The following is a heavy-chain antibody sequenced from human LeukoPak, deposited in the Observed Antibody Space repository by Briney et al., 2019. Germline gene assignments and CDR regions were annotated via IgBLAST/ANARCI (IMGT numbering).Heavy chain of an antibody. CDR3: ARSRIVVVTAYDALDI. Sequence: PSETLSLTCAVYGGSFSGYYSGWIRQPPGKGLEWIGSIYYSGSTYYNPSLKSRVTISVDTSKNQFSLKLSSVTAADTAVYYCARSRIVVVTAYDALDIWGRGTMVTVSS. J-gene: IGHJ3*02. CDR1: GGSFSGYY. D-gene: IGHD2-21*02. V-gene: IGHV4-39*01. CDR2: IYYSGST.